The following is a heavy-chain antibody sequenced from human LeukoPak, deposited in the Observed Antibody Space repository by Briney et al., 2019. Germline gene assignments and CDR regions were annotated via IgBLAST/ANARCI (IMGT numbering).Heavy chain of an antibody. Sequence: PGGSLRLSCAVSGLTFRSFWTSWVRQAPGKGLEWVANINQDGSEKYFVDSVRGRFTISRDNSKNSLHLQMSTLRAEDTAVYYCARERDGRFFDYWGQGTLVTVSS. CDR2: INQDGSEK. CDR1: GLTFRSFW. J-gene: IGHJ4*02. CDR3: ARERDGRFFDY. D-gene: IGHD5-24*01. V-gene: IGHV3-7*01.